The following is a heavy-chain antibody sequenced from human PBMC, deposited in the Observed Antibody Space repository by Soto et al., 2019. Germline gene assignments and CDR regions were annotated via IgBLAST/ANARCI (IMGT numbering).Heavy chain of an antibody. CDR1: GYTFTSYY. CDR3: ARVRITMVRGVIITGDFRY. Sequence: GASVKVSCTASGYTFTSYYMNWVRQAPGQGLEWMGMINASDGNTTYSQKFQGRVTITRDTSASTAYMELSSLRSEDTAVYYCARVRITMVRGVIITGDFRYWGQGTLVTVSS. J-gene: IGHJ4*02. D-gene: IGHD3-10*01. CDR2: INASDGNT. V-gene: IGHV1-3*01.